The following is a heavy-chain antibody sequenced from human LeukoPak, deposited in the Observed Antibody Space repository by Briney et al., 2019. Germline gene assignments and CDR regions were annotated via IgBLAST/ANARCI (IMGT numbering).Heavy chain of an antibody. J-gene: IGHJ4*02. V-gene: IGHV3-23*01. D-gene: IGHD3-10*01. CDR2: ISGSGGST. CDR1: GFTFSSYA. Sequence: GGSLRLSCAASGFTFSSYAMSWVRQAPGKGLEWVSAISGSGGSTYYADSVKGRFTISRDNSKNTLYLQMNSLRAEDTAVYYCAKKYYYGSGSYWGGFFHYWGQGTLVTVSS. CDR3: AKKYYYGSGSYWGGFFHY.